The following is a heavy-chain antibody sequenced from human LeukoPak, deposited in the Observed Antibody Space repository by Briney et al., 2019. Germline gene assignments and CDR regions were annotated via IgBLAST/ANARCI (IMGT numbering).Heavy chain of an antibody. J-gene: IGHJ3*02. Sequence: ASVKVSCKASGYTFTTYYIHWVRQAPGQGLEWMGIINPSGGSTSYAQKFQGGVTMTRDTSTSTVYMELSGLRSEDTALYYCASLLAATGSHAFDIWGQGTMVTVSS. CDR2: INPSGGST. CDR3: ASLLAATGSHAFDI. V-gene: IGHV1-46*01. D-gene: IGHD2-15*01. CDR1: GYTFTTYY.